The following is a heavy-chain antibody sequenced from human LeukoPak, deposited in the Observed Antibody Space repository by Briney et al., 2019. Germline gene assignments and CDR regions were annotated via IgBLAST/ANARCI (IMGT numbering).Heavy chain of an antibody. Sequence: PGGSLRLSCAASGFTFSSYGMHWVRQAPGKGLEWVAVISYDGSNKYYADSVKGRFTISRHNSKNTPYLQMNSLRAEDTAVYYCARDLGAYSGSYPDAFDIWGQGTMVTVSS. J-gene: IGHJ3*02. V-gene: IGHV3-30*03. CDR2: ISYDGSNK. CDR3: ARDLGAYSGSYPDAFDI. CDR1: GFTFSSYG. D-gene: IGHD1-26*01.